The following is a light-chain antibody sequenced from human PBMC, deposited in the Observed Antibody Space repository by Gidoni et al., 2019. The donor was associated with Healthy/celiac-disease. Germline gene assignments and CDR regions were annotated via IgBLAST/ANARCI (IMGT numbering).Light chain of an antibody. Sequence: DIQMTQSPSSLSASVGDRVTITCRVSQSISSYLNWYQQKPGKAPKLLIYAASSLQSGVPSRFSGSGSATDFTLTISSLQPEDFATYYCQQSYSTPTFGGGTKVEIK. CDR2: AAS. CDR3: QQSYSTPT. CDR1: QSISSY. J-gene: IGKJ4*01. V-gene: IGKV1-39*01.